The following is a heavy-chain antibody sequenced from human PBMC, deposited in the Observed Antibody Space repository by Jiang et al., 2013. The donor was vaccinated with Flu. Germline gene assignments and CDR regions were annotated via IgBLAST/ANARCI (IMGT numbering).Heavy chain of an antibody. D-gene: IGHD6-13*01. CDR1: GGTFSSYS. CDR2: ITPILGIA. J-gene: IGHJ4*02. CDR3: ATLWDGSSWTNFNYFDY. Sequence: GAEVKKPGSSVKVSCKASGGTFSSYSFSWVRQAPGQGLEWMGRITPILGIAVYAQKFQGRVTMTEDTSTDTAYMELSSLRSEDTAVYYCATLWDGSSWTNFNYFDYWGQGTLVTVSS. V-gene: IGHV1-69*02.